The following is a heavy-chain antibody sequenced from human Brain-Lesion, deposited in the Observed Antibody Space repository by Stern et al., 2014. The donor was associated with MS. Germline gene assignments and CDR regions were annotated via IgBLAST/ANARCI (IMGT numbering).Heavy chain of an antibody. D-gene: IGHD2-2*01. V-gene: IGHV4-61*02. J-gene: IGHJ6*02. CDR2: ILNSGTT. Sequence: VQLVESGPGLVKPSQTLSLSCTVSGGSISSGGYYWSWIRQPAGKGLEWIGRILNSGTTSYNPSLKSRVTISIDTSKNQFSLRLNSMTAADTAVYYCARGRVVPGFQYYATDVWGQGTTVIVSS. CDR3: ARGRVVPGFQYYATDV. CDR1: GGSISSGGYY.